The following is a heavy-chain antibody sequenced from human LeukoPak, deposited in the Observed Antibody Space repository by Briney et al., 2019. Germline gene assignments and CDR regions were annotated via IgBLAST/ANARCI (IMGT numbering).Heavy chain of an antibody. Sequence: GASVKVSCKASGYTFTSYDINWVRQATGQGLEWMGWMNPNSGNTNYAQKFQERVTITRDMSTSTAYMELSSLRSEDTAVYYCAARLVRKYSGSEKELTPLDYWGQGTLVTVSS. V-gene: IGHV1-8*01. CDR3: AARLVRKYSGSEKELTPLDY. CDR2: MNPNSGNT. J-gene: IGHJ4*02. D-gene: IGHD1-26*01. CDR1: GYTFTSYD.